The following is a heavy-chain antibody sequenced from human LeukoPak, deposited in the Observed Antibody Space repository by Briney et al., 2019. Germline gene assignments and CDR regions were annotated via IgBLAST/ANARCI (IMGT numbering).Heavy chain of an antibody. CDR2: ISAYNGNT. D-gene: IGHD3-10*01. J-gene: IGHJ4*02. Sequence: GASVKVSCKASGYTFTSYGISWVRQAPGQGLEWMGWISAYNGNTNYAQKLQGRVTMTTDTSTSTAYMELRSLRSDDTAVYYCARVGLWFGGVWMVPGTALDYWGQGTLVTVSS. CDR1: GYTFTSYG. CDR3: ARVGLWFGGVWMVPGTALDY. V-gene: IGHV1-18*01.